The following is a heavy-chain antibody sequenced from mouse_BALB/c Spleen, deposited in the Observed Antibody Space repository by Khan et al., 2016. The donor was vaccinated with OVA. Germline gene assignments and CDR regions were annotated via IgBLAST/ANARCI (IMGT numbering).Heavy chain of an antibody. CDR2: INTYTGEP. J-gene: IGHJ4*01. Sequence: QIQLVQSGPELKKPGETVQISCKASGFTFTNYGMNWVKQASGKGFKWMGWINTYTGEPTFPDDFKGRFAFSLETSASTAFLQFHSLKNEDTAKYFCARVGYNGTMDCWGQGTSVTVSS. CDR3: ARVGYNGTMDC. D-gene: IGHD2-14*01. V-gene: IGHV9-3-1*01. CDR1: GFTFTNYG.